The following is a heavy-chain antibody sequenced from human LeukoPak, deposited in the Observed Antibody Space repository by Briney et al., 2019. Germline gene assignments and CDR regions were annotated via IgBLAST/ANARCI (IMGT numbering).Heavy chain of an antibody. J-gene: IGHJ5*02. D-gene: IGHD1-26*01. CDR1: GGSINSNY. CDR2: IYYSGST. CDR3: ARSDGIVGEEAWFDP. V-gene: IGHV4-59*08. Sequence: SETLSLTCTVSGGSINSNYWNWIRQPPGKGLEWIGHIYYSGSTNYSPSLNSRVTISLDTSKNQFSLRLSSVTAADTAVYYCARSDGIVGEEAWFDPWGQGTLVTVSS.